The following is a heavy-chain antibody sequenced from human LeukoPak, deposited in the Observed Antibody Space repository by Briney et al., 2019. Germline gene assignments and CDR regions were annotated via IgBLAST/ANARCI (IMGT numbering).Heavy chain of an antibody. CDR2: ILYDGSNK. D-gene: IGHD2-2*03. J-gene: IGHJ5*02. Sequence: GGSLRLSCAASGFTFSSYAMHWVRQAPGKGLEWVAVILYDGSNKYYADSVKGRFTISRDNSKNTLYLQMNSLRAEDTAVYYCARMDIVVVPAARYNWFDPWGQGTLVTVSS. V-gene: IGHV3-30*01. CDR1: GFTFSSYA. CDR3: ARMDIVVVPAARYNWFDP.